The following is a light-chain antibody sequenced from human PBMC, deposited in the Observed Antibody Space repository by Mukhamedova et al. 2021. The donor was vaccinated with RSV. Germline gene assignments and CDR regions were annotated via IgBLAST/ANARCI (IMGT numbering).Light chain of an antibody. V-gene: IGLV2-18*02. Sequence: VHGRFSGSKSGNTASLTISGLQAEDEADYYCSSYTSSSNVVFGGGTNLTVL. CDR3: SSYTSSSNVV. J-gene: IGLJ2*01.